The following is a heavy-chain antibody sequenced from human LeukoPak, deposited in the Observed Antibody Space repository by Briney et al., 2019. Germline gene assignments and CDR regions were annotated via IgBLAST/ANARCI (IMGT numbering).Heavy chain of an antibody. CDR3: ARDLSGVAGYTYGRGIDY. Sequence: GGSLRLSCTASGFTFSSYSMNWVRQAPGKGLEWVSSISTSSSYIYYADSVKGRFTISRDNARNSLYLQMNTLRAEDTAVYYCARDLSGVAGYTYGRGIDYWGQGTLVTVSS. V-gene: IGHV3-21*01. D-gene: IGHD5-18*01. J-gene: IGHJ4*02. CDR2: ISTSSSYI. CDR1: GFTFSSYS.